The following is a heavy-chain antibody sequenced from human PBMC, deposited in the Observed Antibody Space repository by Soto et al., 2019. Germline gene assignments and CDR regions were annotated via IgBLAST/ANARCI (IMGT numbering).Heavy chain of an antibody. CDR3: AREGHCSGGSCYFLNIDY. CDR1: GGTFSSYA. D-gene: IGHD2-15*01. Sequence: ASVKVSCKASGGTFSSYAISWVRQAPGQGLEWMGGIIPIFGTANYAQKFQGRVTITADESTSTAYMELSSLRSEDTAVYYCAREGHCSGGSCYFLNIDYWGQGTLVTVSS. V-gene: IGHV1-69*13. CDR2: IIPIFGTA. J-gene: IGHJ4*02.